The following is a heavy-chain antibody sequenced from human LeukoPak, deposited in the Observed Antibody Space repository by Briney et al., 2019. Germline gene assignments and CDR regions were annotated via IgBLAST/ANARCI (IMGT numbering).Heavy chain of an antibody. Sequence: ASVKVSCKASGGTFSSYAISWVRQAPGQGLEWMGRIIPILGIANYAQKFQGRVTITADKSTSTAYMELSSLRSEDTAVYYCARDLLGSRVDIVATVDYWGQGTLVTVSS. CDR3: ARDLLGSRVDIVATVDY. J-gene: IGHJ4*02. D-gene: IGHD5-12*01. V-gene: IGHV1-69*04. CDR1: GGTFSSYA. CDR2: IIPILGIA.